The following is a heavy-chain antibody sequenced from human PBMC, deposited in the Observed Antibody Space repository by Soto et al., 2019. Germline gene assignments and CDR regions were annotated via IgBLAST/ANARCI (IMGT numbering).Heavy chain of an antibody. J-gene: IGHJ6*02. V-gene: IGHV4-34*01. Sequence: SETLSLTCAVYGGSFSGYYWSWIRQPPGKGLEWIGEINHSGSTNYNPSLKSRVTISVDTSKNQFSLKLSSVTAADTAVYYCARGDDILTGPIQFYGMDVWGQGTTVTVSS. D-gene: IGHD3-9*01. CDR2: INHSGST. CDR3: ARGDDILTGPIQFYGMDV. CDR1: GGSFSGYY.